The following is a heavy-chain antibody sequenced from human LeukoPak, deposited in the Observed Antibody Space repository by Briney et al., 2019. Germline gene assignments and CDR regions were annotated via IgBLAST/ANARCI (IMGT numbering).Heavy chain of an antibody. CDR1: GFTFSTYA. CDR2: TGRHT. Sequence: GGSLRLSCAASGFTFSTYAMSWVRQAPGKGLEWVSSTGRHTNYADSVKGRFTISRDNSKNTLYLQMNSLRVEDTAIYFCAKDQKATYGSGSAEEGDYWGQGTLVTVSS. J-gene: IGHJ4*02. V-gene: IGHV3-23*01. D-gene: IGHD3-10*01. CDR3: AKDQKATYGSGSAEEGDY.